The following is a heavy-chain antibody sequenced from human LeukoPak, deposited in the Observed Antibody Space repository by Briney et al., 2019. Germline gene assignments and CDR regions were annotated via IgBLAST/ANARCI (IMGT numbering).Heavy chain of an antibody. CDR3: VVVLVPAAVWQFDV. D-gene: IGHD2-2*01. Sequence: GGSLRLSCVASGYPFSQHGMHWVRQAPGRGLEWVAVIWPDGNKKEYADSVRGRFIVSKDNSENTLSLQMNSLRAEDTAVYYCVVVLVPAAVWQFDVWGRGTLVTVSS. CDR2: IWPDGNKK. CDR1: GYPFSQHG. V-gene: IGHV3-33*01. J-gene: IGHJ2*01.